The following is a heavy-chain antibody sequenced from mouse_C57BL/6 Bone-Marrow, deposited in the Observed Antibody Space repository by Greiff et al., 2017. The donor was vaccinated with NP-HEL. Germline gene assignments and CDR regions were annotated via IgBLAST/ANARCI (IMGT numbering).Heavy chain of an antibody. D-gene: IGHD1-1*01. V-gene: IGHV1-47*01. CDR1: GYTFTTYP. CDR3: ARRSNFDYAMDY. Sequence: QVQLQQPGAELVKPGASVKMSCKASGYTFTTYPIQWMKQSHGQCLEWIGNFHPYNDDTKYNEKFKGKATLTVEKSSSTVYLDLSRLTSDDSAVYDCARRSNFDYAMDYWGRGTSVTVSS. J-gene: IGHJ4*01. CDR2: FHPYNDDT.